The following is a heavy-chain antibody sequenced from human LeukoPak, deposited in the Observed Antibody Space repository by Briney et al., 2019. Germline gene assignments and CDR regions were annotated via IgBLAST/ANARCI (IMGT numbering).Heavy chain of an antibody. J-gene: IGHJ5*02. CDR1: GGSISSSSYY. D-gene: IGHD3-10*01. CDR2: INYSGTT. CDR3: ARKLNMVRGAMKWFDP. V-gene: IGHV4-39*07. Sequence: SETLSLTCSVSGGSISSSSYYWGWIRQPPGKGLEWIGSINYSGTTYYNPSLKSRVTISIDTSKNQFSLKLSSVTAADTAVYYCARKLNMVRGAMKWFDPWGQGTLVTVSS.